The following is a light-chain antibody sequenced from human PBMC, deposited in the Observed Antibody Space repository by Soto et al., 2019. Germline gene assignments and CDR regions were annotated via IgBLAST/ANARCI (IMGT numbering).Light chain of an antibody. CDR3: QKYNIYDPYT. J-gene: IGKJ2*01. V-gene: IGKV1-5*01. Sequence: DIQMTQFPSTLSASVGDRVTITCRASQSIDSWLAWYQHKPGEAPKLLIFDASTSCDGVLSRFSGSRSGTEFTLTITKLQPDDFATYYCQKYNIYDPYTFGQGTKLEIK. CDR1: QSIDSW. CDR2: DAS.